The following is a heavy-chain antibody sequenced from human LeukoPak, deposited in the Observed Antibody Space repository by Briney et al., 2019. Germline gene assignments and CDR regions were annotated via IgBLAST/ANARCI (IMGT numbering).Heavy chain of an antibody. Sequence: SETLSLTCTVSGGSISSGGYYWSWIRQHPGKGLEWIGYIYYSGSTYYNPSLKSRVTISVDTSKSQFSLKLSSVTAADTAVYYCARVLSGVPPGPYYYGMDVWGQGTTVTVTS. J-gene: IGHJ6*02. CDR1: GGSISSGGYY. CDR3: ARVLSGVPPGPYYYGMDV. V-gene: IGHV4-31*03. CDR2: IYYSGST. D-gene: IGHD1-14*01.